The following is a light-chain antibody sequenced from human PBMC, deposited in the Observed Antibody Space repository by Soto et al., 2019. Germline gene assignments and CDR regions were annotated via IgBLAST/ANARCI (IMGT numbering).Light chain of an antibody. CDR1: QSISSS. CDR2: AAS. V-gene: IGKV1-39*01. CDR3: QQTYTTPPP. J-gene: IGKJ1*01. Sequence: DIQMTQSPSSLSASVGDRVTITCRASQSISSSLNWYQQKPGKAPKLLIYAASSLQSGVPSRFSGSGSGTDFTLTISSLQLEDFATYSCQQTYTTPPPFGHVSKADIK.